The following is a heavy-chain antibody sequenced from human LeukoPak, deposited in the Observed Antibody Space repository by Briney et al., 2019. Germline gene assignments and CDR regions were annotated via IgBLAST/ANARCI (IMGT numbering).Heavy chain of an antibody. CDR2: IYYSGST. D-gene: IGHD3-3*01. CDR1: GGSISSYY. J-gene: IGHJ5*02. CDR3: ASATYYDFWSGSGNWFDP. V-gene: IGHV4-59*01. Sequence: SETLSLTCTVSGGSISSYYWSWIRQPPGKGLEWIGYIYYSGSTNYNPSLKSRVTISVDTSKNQFSLKLSSVTAADTAVYYCASATYYDFWSGSGNWFDPWGQGTLATISS.